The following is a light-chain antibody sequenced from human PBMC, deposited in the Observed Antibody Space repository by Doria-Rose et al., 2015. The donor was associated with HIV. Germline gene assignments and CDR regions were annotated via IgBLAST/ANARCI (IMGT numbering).Light chain of an antibody. CDR2: DRS. CDR3: HQYGTSWT. J-gene: IGKJ1*01. Sequence: TQSPGTLSLSPGERATLSCRASQSFSSTYLAWYQQQPGQAPSLLIYDRSTKDTGIPDRFSASGSGTDFTLTINRLEPEDFALYYCHQYGTSWTFGQGTKVEI. CDR1: QSFSSTY. V-gene: IGKV3-20*01.